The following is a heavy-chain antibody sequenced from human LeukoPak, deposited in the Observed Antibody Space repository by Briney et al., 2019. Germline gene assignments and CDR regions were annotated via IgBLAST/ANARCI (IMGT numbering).Heavy chain of an antibody. V-gene: IGHV3-21*01. D-gene: IGHD6-6*01. Sequence: GGSLRLSCAASGFTFDDYGMSWVRQAPGKGLEWVSSISSSSSYIYYADSVKGRFTISRDNAKNSLYLQMNSLRAEDTAVYYCARGGIAARMNAFDIWGQGTMVTVSS. CDR2: ISSSSSYI. CDR3: ARGGIAARMNAFDI. J-gene: IGHJ3*02. CDR1: GFTFDDYG.